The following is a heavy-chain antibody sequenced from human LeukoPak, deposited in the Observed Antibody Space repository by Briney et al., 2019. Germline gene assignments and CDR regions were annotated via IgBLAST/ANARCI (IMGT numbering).Heavy chain of an antibody. Sequence: SETLSLTCAVYGGSFSGYYWSWIRQPPGKGLEWIGEINHSGSTNYNPSLKSRVTISVDTSKNQFSLKLSSVTAADTAVYYCARGSDGDSDYFDYWGQGTLVTVSS. CDR1: GGSFSGYY. CDR2: INHSGST. D-gene: IGHD4-17*01. V-gene: IGHV4-34*01. J-gene: IGHJ4*02. CDR3: ARGSDGDSDYFDY.